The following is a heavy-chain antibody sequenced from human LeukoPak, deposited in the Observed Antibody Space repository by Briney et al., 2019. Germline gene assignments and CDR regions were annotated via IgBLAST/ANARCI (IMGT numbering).Heavy chain of an antibody. CDR3: TTDGLVVPAPFDY. CDR2: IKSKTDSGTT. Sequence: GGSLRLSCAASGFPFGNSWMSWVRQAPGKGLEWVGRIKSKTDSGTTDYAAPVKCRFTNSRGDSKNTLYLQMNSLKTVDTAVYYCTTDGLVVPAPFDYWGQGTLVTVSS. D-gene: IGHD2-15*01. V-gene: IGHV3-15*01. J-gene: IGHJ4*02. CDR1: GFPFGNSW.